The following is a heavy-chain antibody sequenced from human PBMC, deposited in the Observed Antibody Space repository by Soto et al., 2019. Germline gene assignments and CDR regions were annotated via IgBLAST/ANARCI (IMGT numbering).Heavy chain of an antibody. J-gene: IGHJ5*02. CDR3: ARRLYGDYGYWFDP. CDR1: GGSISSGGYY. V-gene: IGHV4-31*03. D-gene: IGHD4-17*01. Sequence: SETLSLTCTVSGGSISSGGYYWSWIRQHPGKGLEWIGYIYYSGSTYYNPSLKSRVTISVDTSKNQFSLKLSSVTAADTAVYYCARRLYGDYGYWFDPWGQGTLVTVSS. CDR2: IYYSGST.